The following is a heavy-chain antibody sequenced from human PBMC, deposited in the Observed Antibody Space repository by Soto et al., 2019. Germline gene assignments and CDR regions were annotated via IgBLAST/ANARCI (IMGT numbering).Heavy chain of an antibody. J-gene: IGHJ5*02. V-gene: IGHV4-59*02. CDR3: ARTPETRDWLDP. D-gene: IGHD1-7*01. CDR1: GASVSSYY. Sequence: PSETLSLTCSVPGASVSSYYWSWVRQPPGKGLEWIGYIYYIGAYNYNPSLKSRVTISVDTSKNQFSLKLTSVTAADTAVYYCARTPETRDWLDPWGQGTLVTV. CDR2: IYYIGAY.